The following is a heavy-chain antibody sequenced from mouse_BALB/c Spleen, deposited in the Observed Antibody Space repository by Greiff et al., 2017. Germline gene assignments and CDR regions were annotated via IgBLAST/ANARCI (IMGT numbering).Heavy chain of an antibody. D-gene: IGHD2-1*01. CDR3: ARDGNYGRGFAY. V-gene: IGHV14-3*02. CDR2: IDPANGNT. CDR1: GFNIKDTY. J-gene: IGHJ3*01. Sequence: VQLQQSGAELVKPGASVKLSCTASGFNIKDTYMHWVKQRPEQGLEWIGRIDPANGNTKYDPKFQGKATITADTSSNTAYLQLSSLTSEDTAVYYCARDGNYGRGFAYWGQGTLVTVSA.